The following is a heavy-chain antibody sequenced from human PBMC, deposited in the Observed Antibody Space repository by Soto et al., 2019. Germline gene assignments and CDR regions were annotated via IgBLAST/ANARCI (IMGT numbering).Heavy chain of an antibody. CDR3: ANAFLGYCSGGSCPIPPQFDY. V-gene: IGHV3-23*01. D-gene: IGHD2-15*01. CDR2: ISGSGGST. Sequence: GGSLRLSCAASGFTFSSYAMSWVRQAPGKGLEWVSAISGSGGSTYYADSVKGRFTISRDNSKNTLYLQMNSLRAEDTAVYYCANAFLGYCSGGSCPIPPQFDYWGQGTLVTVSS. J-gene: IGHJ4*02. CDR1: GFTFSSYA.